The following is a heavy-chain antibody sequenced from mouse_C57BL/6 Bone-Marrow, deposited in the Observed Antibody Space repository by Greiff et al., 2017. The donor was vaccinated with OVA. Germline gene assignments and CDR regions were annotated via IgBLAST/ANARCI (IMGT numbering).Heavy chain of an antibody. J-gene: IGHJ4*01. V-gene: IGHV5-4*03. CDR1: GFTFSSYA. CDR2: ISDGGSYT. CDR3: ARIYYYGSSYAPY. Sequence: EVKLVESGGGLVKPGGSLKLSCAASGFTFSSYAMSWVRQTPEKRLEWVATISDGGSYTYYPDNVKGRFTISRDNAKNNLYLQMSHLKSEDTAMYYCARIYYYGSSYAPYWGQGTSVTVSS. D-gene: IGHD1-1*01.